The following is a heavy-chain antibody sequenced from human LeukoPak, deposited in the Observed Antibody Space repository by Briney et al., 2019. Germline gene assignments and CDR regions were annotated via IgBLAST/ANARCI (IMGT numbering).Heavy chain of an antibody. J-gene: IGHJ5*02. CDR2: INHSGST. V-gene: IGHV4-34*01. Sequence: PSETLSLTCAVYGGSFSGYFRSWIRQPPGKGLEWIGEINHSGSTSYNPSLKSRVSISVDTSKNQLSLKLSSVTAADTAVYYCARGSIAAAGNNWFDPWGQGTLVTVSS. D-gene: IGHD6-13*01. CDR3: ARGSIAAAGNNWFDP. CDR1: GGSFSGYF.